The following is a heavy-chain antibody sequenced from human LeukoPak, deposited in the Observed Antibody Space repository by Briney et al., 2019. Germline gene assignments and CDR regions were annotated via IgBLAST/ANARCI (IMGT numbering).Heavy chain of an antibody. J-gene: IGHJ4*02. V-gene: IGHV3-23*01. CDR1: GFTFSNAW. Sequence: GGSLRLSCAASGFTFSNAWMSWVRQAPGKGLEWVSAISGSGGSTYYADSVKGRFTISRDNSKNTLYLQMNSLRAEDTAVYYCAKVGRPQFVAAPPPDYYFDYWGQGTLVTVSS. CDR2: ISGSGGST. CDR3: AKVGRPQFVAAPPPDYYFDY. D-gene: IGHD6-13*01.